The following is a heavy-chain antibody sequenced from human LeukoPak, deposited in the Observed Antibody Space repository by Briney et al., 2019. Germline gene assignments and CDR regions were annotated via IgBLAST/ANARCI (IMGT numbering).Heavy chain of an antibody. D-gene: IGHD2-2*01. CDR1: GFTFSNAG. CDR2: ISGSGGST. CDR3: ASYDCSSTSCYGGAFDY. J-gene: IGHJ4*02. Sequence: PGGSLRLSCAASGFTFSNAGMSWVRQAPGKGLEWVSAISGSGGSTYYADSVKGRFTISRDNSKNTLYLQMNSLRAEDTAVYYCASYDCSSTSCYGGAFDYWGQGTLVTVSS. V-gene: IGHV3-23*01.